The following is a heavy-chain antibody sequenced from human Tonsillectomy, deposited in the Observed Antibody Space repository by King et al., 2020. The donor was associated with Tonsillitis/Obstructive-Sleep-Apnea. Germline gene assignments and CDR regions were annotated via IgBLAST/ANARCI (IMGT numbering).Heavy chain of an antibody. V-gene: IGHV3-23*04. D-gene: IGHD2-8*01. CDR2: ICGSGDST. CDR1: GFTFSSYA. J-gene: IGHJ4*02. CDR3: AKDLVSNGVCYYYFDY. Sequence: QLVQSGGGLVQPGGSLRLSCAASGFTFSSYAMSWVRQAPGKGLEWVSAICGSGDSTYHADSVKGRFTISRDNSKNTLYLQMNSLRAEDTAVYYCAKDLVSNGVCYYYFDYWGQGTLVTVSS.